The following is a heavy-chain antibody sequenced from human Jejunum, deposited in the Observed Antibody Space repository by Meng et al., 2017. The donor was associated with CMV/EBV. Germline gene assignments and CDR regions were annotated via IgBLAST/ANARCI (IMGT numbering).Heavy chain of an antibody. J-gene: IGHJ4*02. D-gene: IGHD3-22*01. CDR3: ARPLRGFDSSGPFDS. Sequence: GYPFTDYYPHGVRRAPEQGLECMGWIYPHSGGTNYAQKFQGRVIMTLDKSISTAYLELTSLRSDDTAVYYCARPLRGFDSSGPFDSWGQGTLVTVSS. CDR2: IYPHSGGT. V-gene: IGHV1-2*02. CDR1: GYPFTDYY.